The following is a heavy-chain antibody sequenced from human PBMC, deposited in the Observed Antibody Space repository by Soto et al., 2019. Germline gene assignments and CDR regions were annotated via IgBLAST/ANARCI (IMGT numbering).Heavy chain of an antibody. D-gene: IGHD5-12*01. Sequence: QGQLVQSGAEVKKPGASVKVSCKASGYDFIDHYIHWLRQAPGQGLEWMGWINPNGGGAKYAQKFQGRITMTGDTSITTVYMSLSGLTSDDTALYYCARDGGYSGYDREILNWFDPWGQGTLVTVSS. V-gene: IGHV1-2*02. CDR3: ARDGGYSGYDREILNWFDP. CDR2: INPNGGGA. CDR1: GYDFIDHY. J-gene: IGHJ5*02.